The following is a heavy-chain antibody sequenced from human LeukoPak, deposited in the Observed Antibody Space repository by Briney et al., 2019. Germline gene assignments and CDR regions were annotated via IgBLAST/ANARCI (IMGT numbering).Heavy chain of an antibody. CDR3: ARATAMVDY. V-gene: IGHV4-39*01. CDR1: GGSISSSSYY. Sequence: KASETLSLTCTVSGGSISSSSYYWGWIRQPPGKGLEWIGSIYYSGSTYYNPSLKSRVTISVDTSKNQFSLKLSSVTAADTAVYCCARATAMVDYWGQGTLVTVSS. J-gene: IGHJ4*02. D-gene: IGHD5-18*01. CDR2: IYYSGST.